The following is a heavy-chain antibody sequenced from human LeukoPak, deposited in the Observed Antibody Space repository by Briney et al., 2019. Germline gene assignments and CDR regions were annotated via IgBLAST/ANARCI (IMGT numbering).Heavy chain of an antibody. CDR1: GFTFSSYA. D-gene: IGHD4-17*01. CDR3: AKDLSYGENYFDY. CDR2: ISGSGGST. J-gene: IGHJ4*02. V-gene: IGHV3-23*01. Sequence: GGSLRLSCAASGFTFSSYAMSWVRRAPGKGLEWVSAISGSGGSTYYADSVKGRFTISRDNSKNTLYLQMNSLRAEDTAVYYCAKDLSYGENYFDYWGQGTLVTVSS.